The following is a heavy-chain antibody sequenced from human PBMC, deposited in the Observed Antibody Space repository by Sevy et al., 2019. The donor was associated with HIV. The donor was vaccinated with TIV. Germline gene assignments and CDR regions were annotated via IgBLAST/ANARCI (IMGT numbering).Heavy chain of an antibody. CDR3: ARDPCSGGSCYRYWYFDL. V-gene: IGHV3-74*01. J-gene: IGHJ2*01. Sequence: GGSLRLSCAASGFTFSSYWMHWVRQAPGKRLVWVARVNDDGTITYNADSVKGRFTISRDNAKNTLYLQMNSLRAEDTAVYYCARDPCSGGSCYRYWYFDLWGRGTLVTVSS. D-gene: IGHD2-15*01. CDR2: VNDDGTIT. CDR1: GFTFSSYW.